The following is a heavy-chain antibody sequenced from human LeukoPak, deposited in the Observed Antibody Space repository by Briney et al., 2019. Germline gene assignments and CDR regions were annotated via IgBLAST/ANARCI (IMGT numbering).Heavy chain of an antibody. Sequence: GGSLRLSCAASGFTLSSYAMSGVRQGRGKGLEWVSAISFSGDTYHADSGKGRFTISRDSSKNTLYLQMNSMRAGDAAVYYCAKAPVTTCSGAYCYPFDYWSQGTLVTVSS. CDR3: AKAPVTTCSGAYCYPFDY. V-gene: IGHV3-23*01. CDR1: GFTLSSYA. CDR2: ISFSGDT. D-gene: IGHD2-15*01. J-gene: IGHJ4*02.